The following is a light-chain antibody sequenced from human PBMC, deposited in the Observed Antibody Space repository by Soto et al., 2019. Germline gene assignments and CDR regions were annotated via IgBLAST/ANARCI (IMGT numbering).Light chain of an antibody. CDR3: QQYNKWPLT. CDR1: QSVYTT. CDR2: SAS. J-gene: IGKJ4*01. Sequence: EIVMTQSPATLSVSPGERATLSCRASQSVYTTLAWYQQRPGQAPRLLIYSASTRATGIPARFSGSGSGTELTLTISSLQSEDFAVYYCQQYNKWPLTFGGGTTVEIK. V-gene: IGKV3-15*01.